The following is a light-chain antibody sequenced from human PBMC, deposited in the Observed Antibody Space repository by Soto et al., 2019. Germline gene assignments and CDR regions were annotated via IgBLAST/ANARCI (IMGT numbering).Light chain of an antibody. CDR3: QEWYSTPST. J-gene: IGKJ2*01. V-gene: IGKV1-39*01. CDR2: AAS. CDR1: QRISSY. Sequence: DIQMTQSPSSLSASVGDRVTITCRASQRISSYLNWYQQKPGKAPKLLIYAASSLQSGVPSRFSGSGSWTEFTLTISSMQPEDFTTDYCQEWYSTPSTSGQGTKLEIK.